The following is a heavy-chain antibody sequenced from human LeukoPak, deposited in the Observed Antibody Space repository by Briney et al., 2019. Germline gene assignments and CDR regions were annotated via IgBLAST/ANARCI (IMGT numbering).Heavy chain of an antibody. D-gene: IGHD6-13*01. CDR1: GGSISSGGYY. CDR2: IYYSGST. V-gene: IGHV4-31*03. CDR3: AKSSSWSYFDY. Sequence: SETLSLICTVSGGSISSGGYYWSWIRQHPGKGLEWIGYIYYSGSTYYNPSLKSRVTISVDTSKNQFSLKLSSVTAADTAVYYCAKSSSWSYFDYWGQGTLVTVSS. J-gene: IGHJ4*02.